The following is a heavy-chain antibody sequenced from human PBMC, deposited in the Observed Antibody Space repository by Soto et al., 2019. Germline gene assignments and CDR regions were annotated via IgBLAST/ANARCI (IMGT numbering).Heavy chain of an antibody. Sequence: ASVKVSFKASGYTFTSYGISWVRQAPGQGLEWMGWISAYNGNTNYAQKLQGRVTMTTDTSTSTAYMELRSLRSDDTAVYYCARVDDYGDYVGAFDIWGQGTMVTVSS. J-gene: IGHJ3*02. D-gene: IGHD4-17*01. CDR2: ISAYNGNT. CDR1: GYTFTSYG. V-gene: IGHV1-18*01. CDR3: ARVDDYGDYVGAFDI.